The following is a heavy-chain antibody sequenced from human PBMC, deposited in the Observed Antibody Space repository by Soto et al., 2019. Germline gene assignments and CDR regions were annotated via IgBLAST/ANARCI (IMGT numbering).Heavy chain of an antibody. Sequence: EVQLVESGGGLVQPGGSLSLSCAASGFTFSRYWLHWVRQVPGKGLVWVSRLNSDGSSTNYADSVKGRFTISRDNAKNTLYLQMNSRRVEDTAVYYCARDQGYVGFDYWGQGALVTVSS. CDR3: ARDQGYVGFDY. CDR1: GFTFSRYW. J-gene: IGHJ4*02. CDR2: LNSDGSST. D-gene: IGHD5-12*01. V-gene: IGHV3-74*01.